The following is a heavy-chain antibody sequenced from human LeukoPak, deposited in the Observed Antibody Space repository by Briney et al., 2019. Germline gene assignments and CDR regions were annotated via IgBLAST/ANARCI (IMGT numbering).Heavy chain of an antibody. J-gene: IGHJ5*02. Sequence: PSETLSLTCSVSIGSISSSKWWSWVRQSPVKGLEWIGEIYLYGTTNYNPSFTSRVTMSVDRSRNQFSLKLTSVTAADTAVYYCARELIAVAGSRFDPWGQGTLVTVSS. D-gene: IGHD6-19*01. CDR2: IYLYGTT. CDR1: IGSISSSKW. CDR3: ARELIAVAGSRFDP. V-gene: IGHV4-4*02.